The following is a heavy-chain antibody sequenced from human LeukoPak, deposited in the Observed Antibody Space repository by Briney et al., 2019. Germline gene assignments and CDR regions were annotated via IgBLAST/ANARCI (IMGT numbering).Heavy chain of an antibody. CDR1: GYTFTSYD. J-gene: IGHJ6*03. D-gene: IGHD3-10*01. CDR2: MNPSSGNT. CDR3: ARTMVRGVIRIRYYYYYMDV. V-gene: IGHV1-8*01. Sequence: ASVKVSCKASGYTFTSYDINWVRQATGQGLEWMGWMNPSSGNTGYAQKSQGRVTMTRNTSISTAYMELSSLRSEDTAVYYCARTMVRGVIRIRYYYYYMDVWGKGTTVTISS.